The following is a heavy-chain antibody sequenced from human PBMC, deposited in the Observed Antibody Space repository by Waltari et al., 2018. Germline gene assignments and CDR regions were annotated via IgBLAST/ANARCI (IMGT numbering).Heavy chain of an antibody. J-gene: IGHJ4*02. D-gene: IGHD1-26*01. CDR1: GFTFSSYS. CDR2: SSSRSSYI. V-gene: IGHV3-21*01. Sequence: EVQLVESGGGLVKPGGSLRLSCAASGFTFSSYSMNWVRQAPGKGLEWVSSSSSRSSYIYYADSVKGRFTISRDNAKNSLYLQMNSLRAEDTAVYYCARGGSYARYYFDYWGQGTLVTVSS. CDR3: ARGGSYARYYFDY.